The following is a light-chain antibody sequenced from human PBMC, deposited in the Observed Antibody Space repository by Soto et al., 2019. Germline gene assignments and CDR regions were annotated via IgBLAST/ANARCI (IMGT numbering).Light chain of an antibody. J-gene: IGLJ1*01. CDR2: EVN. V-gene: IGLV2-14*03. CDR1: SSDIGAYDY. CDR3: FSFTTSWTHV. Sequence: QSVVTQPAFVSGSPGQSITISCTGTSSDIGAYDYVSWFQQYPGKAPKLIISEVNNRPSGVSNRFSGSKSGNAASLTISGLQADDEAEYFCFSFTTSWTHVFGTGTKLTVL.